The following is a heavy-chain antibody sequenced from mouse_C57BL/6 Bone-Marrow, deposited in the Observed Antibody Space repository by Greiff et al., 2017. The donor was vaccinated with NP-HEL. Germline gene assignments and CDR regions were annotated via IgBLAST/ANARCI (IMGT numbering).Heavy chain of an antibody. CDR2: ISSGGSYT. CDR1: GFTFSSYG. CDR3: ARVDLLGVY. D-gene: IGHD2-1*01. Sequence: EVQLVESGGDLVKPGGSLKLSCAASGFTFSSYGMSWVRQTPDKRLEWVATISSGGSYTYYPDSVKGRFTISRDNAKNTLYLQMSSLKSEDTAMYYCARVDLLGVYWGQGTTLTVSS. J-gene: IGHJ2*01. V-gene: IGHV5-6*01.